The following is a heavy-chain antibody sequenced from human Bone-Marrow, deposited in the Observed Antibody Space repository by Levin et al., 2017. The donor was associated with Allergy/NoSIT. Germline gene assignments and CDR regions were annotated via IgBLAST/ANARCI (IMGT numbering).Heavy chain of an antibody. J-gene: IGHJ6*02. D-gene: IGHD2-15*01. CDR1: GYSFTSYW. CDR2: IYPGDSDT. Sequence: GESLKISCKGSGYSFTSYWIGWVRQMPGKGLEWMGIIYPGDSDTRYSPSFQGQVTISADKSISTAYLQWSSLKASDTAMYYCARHLLRYCSGGSCYHYYGMDVWGQGTTVTVSS. CDR3: ARHLLRYCSGGSCYHYYGMDV. V-gene: IGHV5-51*01.